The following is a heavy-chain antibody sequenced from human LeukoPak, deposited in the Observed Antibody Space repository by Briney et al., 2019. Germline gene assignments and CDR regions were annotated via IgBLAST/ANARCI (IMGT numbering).Heavy chain of an antibody. Sequence: GGSLRLSSTPSGFTLSDYGIDWVCHAPGKGLGRVALISVEGWVISNADTVKGRFTISRDNSKNTLNLQMNSLRAEDTAVYYCARGKASGGDRDYRLDAFDIWGQGTMVTVSS. CDR3: ARGKASGGDRDYRLDAFDI. V-gene: IGHV3-33*05. CDR1: GFTLSDYG. D-gene: IGHD4-11*01. CDR2: ISVEGWVI. J-gene: IGHJ3*02.